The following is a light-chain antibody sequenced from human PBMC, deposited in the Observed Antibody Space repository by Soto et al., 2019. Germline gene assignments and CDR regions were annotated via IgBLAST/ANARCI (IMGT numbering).Light chain of an antibody. V-gene: IGKV1-13*02. CDR3: HKFNPFLIT. J-gene: IGKJ5*01. CDR1: QDLRGA. CDR2: DVS. Sequence: AIQLTKYTSSLSASVGDRVTITCRASQDLRGALASYQQKRGKPPKLLIFDVSRLQSGVPSRFRGSGLGKFSTLTFSTLQKTDFATYYCHKFNPFLITFAQGT.